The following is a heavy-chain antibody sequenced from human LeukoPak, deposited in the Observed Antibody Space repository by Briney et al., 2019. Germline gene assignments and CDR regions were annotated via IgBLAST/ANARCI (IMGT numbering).Heavy chain of an antibody. V-gene: IGHV3-23*01. CDR2: ISTSGESA. J-gene: IGHJ4*02. CDR1: GFTFSNYA. Sequence: PGGSLRLSCAVSGFTFSNYAMSWVRQAPGKGLEWVSAISTSGESAYYADSVKGRFTISRDNSKNTLYLQMNSLRAEDTAVYYCAKKGGPGTLRSFDWLLYTGAFDYWGQGILVTVSS. D-gene: IGHD3-9*01. CDR3: AKKGGPGTLRSFDWLLYTGAFDY.